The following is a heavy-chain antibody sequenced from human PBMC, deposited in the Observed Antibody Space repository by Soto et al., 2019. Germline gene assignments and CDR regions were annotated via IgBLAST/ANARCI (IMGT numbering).Heavy chain of an antibody. CDR2: INHSGST. V-gene: IGHV4-34*01. CDR3: ARGRGWSIAARSYFDY. J-gene: IGHJ4*02. D-gene: IGHD6-6*01. Sequence: SETLSLTCAVYGGSFSGYYWSWIRQPPGKGLEWIGEINHSGSTNYNPSLKSRVTISVDTSKNQFSLKLSSVTAADTAVYYCARGRGWSIAARSYFDYWGQGTLVTVSS. CDR1: GGSFSGYY.